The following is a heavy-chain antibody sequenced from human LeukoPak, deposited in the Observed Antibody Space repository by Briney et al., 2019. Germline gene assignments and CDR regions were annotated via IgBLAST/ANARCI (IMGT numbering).Heavy chain of an antibody. Sequence: IGEINHSGSTNYNPSLKSRVTISVDTSKNQFSLTLSSVTAADTAVYYCARRIKARNKWFPPWGQGNLVTVSS. V-gene: IGHV4-34*01. CDR2: INHSGST. CDR3: ARRIKARNKWFPP. D-gene: IGHD2-15*01. J-gene: IGHJ5*02.